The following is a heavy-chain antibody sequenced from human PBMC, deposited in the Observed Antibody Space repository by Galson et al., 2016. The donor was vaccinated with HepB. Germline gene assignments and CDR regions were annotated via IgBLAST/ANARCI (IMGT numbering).Heavy chain of an antibody. CDR3: ARDLRESLAGTGYYYYGLDV. Sequence: CAISGDSVSSNSAAWNWIRQSPSRGLEWLGRTYYRSKWYNEYAVSVKSRITINPDTSKNQFSLQLNSVTPEDTAVYYCARDLRESLAGTGYYYYGLDVWGQGTTVTVSS. D-gene: IGHD6-19*01. J-gene: IGHJ6*02. CDR2: TYYRSKWYN. CDR1: GDSVSSNSAA. V-gene: IGHV6-1*01.